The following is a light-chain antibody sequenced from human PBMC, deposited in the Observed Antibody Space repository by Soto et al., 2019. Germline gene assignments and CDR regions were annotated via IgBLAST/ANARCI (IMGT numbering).Light chain of an antibody. Sequence: DIQMTQSPSTLSASVGDRVTITCRASQSISYWLAWYQQKPGKTPTVLIYKASILGSGVPSRFSGSGSGTEFTLTIISLQPEDFATYYCHHYASYPITFGGGTKVEIK. J-gene: IGKJ4*01. CDR3: HHYASYPIT. CDR2: KAS. V-gene: IGKV1-5*03. CDR1: QSISYW.